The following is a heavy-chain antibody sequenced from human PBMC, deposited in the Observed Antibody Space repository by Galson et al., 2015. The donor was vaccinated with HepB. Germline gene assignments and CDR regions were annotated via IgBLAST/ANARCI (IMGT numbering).Heavy chain of an antibody. CDR3: ASIRLGCSSTSCPSAEYFQH. CDR1: GGSISCYY. D-gene: IGHD2-2*01. Sequence: ATLSLTCTASGGSISCYYWSWFRQPPGKGLEWTGYLYYSGSTNYNPSLKSRVTISVDTSKNQFSLKLSSVTAADTAVYYCASIRLGCSSTSCPSAEYFQHWGQGTLVTVSS. CDR2: LYYSGST. V-gene: IGHV4-59*01. J-gene: IGHJ1*01.